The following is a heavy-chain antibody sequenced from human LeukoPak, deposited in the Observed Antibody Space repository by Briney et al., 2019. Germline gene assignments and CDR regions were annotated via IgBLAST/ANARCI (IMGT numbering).Heavy chain of an antibody. CDR3: ARDFLDIPFDY. D-gene: IGHD3/OR15-3a*01. CDR2: ISWNSGSI. Sequence: PGRSLRLSCAASGFTFDDYAMHWVRQAPGKGLEWVSGISWNSGSIGYADSVKGRFTISRDNAKNSLYLQMNSLRAEDTAVYYCARDFLDIPFDYWGQGTLVTVSS. V-gene: IGHV3-9*01. CDR1: GFTFDDYA. J-gene: IGHJ4*02.